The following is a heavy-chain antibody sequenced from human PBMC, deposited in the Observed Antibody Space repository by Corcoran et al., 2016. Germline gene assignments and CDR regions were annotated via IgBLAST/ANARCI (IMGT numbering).Heavy chain of an antibody. CDR3: ARNRSGGNSFYYYYGMDV. Sequence: QVQLQQWGAGLLKPSETLSLTCAVYGGSFSGYYWSWIRQPPGKGLEWIGEINHSGSTNYNPSLKSRVTISVDTSKNQFSLKLSSVTAADTAVYYCARNRSGGNSFYYYYGMDVWGQGTTVTVSS. D-gene: IGHD2-21*02. CDR1: GGSFSGYY. J-gene: IGHJ6*02. V-gene: IGHV4-34*01. CDR2: INHSGST.